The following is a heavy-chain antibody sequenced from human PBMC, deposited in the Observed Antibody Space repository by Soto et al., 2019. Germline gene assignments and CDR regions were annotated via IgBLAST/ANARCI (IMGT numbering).Heavy chain of an antibody. CDR1: GFTFSSYA. Sequence: PGGSLRLSCAASGFTFSSYAMSWVRQAPGKGLEWVSAISGSGGSTYYADSVKGRFTISRDNSKNTLYLQMNSLRAEDTAVYYCAMISIVVVPAAIEPFDYWGQGTLVTVSS. J-gene: IGHJ4*02. V-gene: IGHV3-23*01. D-gene: IGHD2-2*01. CDR3: AMISIVVVPAAIEPFDY. CDR2: ISGSGGST.